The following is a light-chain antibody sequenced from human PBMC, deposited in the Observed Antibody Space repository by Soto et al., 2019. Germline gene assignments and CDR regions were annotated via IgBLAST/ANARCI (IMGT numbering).Light chain of an antibody. V-gene: IGLV1-40*01. CDR1: SSNIGAGYD. Sequence: QSVLTQPPSVSGAPGQTVTISCTGTSSNIGAGYDVHWYQQLPGKAPKVLIYGYNNRPSGVPDRCSGSKSGTSASLSITGLLAEDEADYYCQSYDNSLSAHYVFGTGTKLTVL. CDR2: GYN. CDR3: QSYDNSLSAHYV. J-gene: IGLJ1*01.